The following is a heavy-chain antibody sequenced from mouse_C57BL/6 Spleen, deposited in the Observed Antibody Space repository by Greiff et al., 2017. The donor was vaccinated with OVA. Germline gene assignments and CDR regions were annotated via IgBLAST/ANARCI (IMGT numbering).Heavy chain of an antibody. CDR1: GYTFTSYW. CDR3: ARGPHWYFDV. J-gene: IGHJ1*03. CDR2: IYTGGGST. Sequence: QVQLQQPGAELVKPGASVTMSCKASGYTFTSYWITWVKQRPGQGLEWIGDIYTGGGSTNYTEKFKSMATLTGDTSSSTAYMQLSSLKSEDAAVYYGARGPHWYFDVWGKGTTVTVSS. V-gene: IGHV1-55*01.